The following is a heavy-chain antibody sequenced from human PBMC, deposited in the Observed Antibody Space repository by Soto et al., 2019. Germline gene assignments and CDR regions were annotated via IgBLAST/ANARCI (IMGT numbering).Heavy chain of an antibody. V-gene: IGHV1-2*02. Sequence: ASVKVSCKASGYTFTDYFIHWVRQAPGQGLEWIGWINPYSGGADLSQKFQGRVTMTRDTSISTAYMEVSSLRSDDTAVFYCARGSYDSYAGFFGMDVWGQGTKVTVSS. CDR3: ARGSYDSYAGFFGMDV. J-gene: IGHJ6*02. CDR2: INPYSGGA. D-gene: IGHD3-10*01. CDR1: GYTFTDYF.